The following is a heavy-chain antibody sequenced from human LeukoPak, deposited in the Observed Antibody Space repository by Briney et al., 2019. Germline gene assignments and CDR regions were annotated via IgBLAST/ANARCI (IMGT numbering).Heavy chain of an antibody. J-gene: IGHJ5*02. CDR3: AKAPGHGESYLHNWFDP. CDR2: IRGSGGGK. CDR1: GSTLSSNA. D-gene: IGHD1-26*01. V-gene: IGHV3-23*01. Sequence: PGGSLRPSCAAFGSTLSSNAMSWVRQPPGKGLEWLQAIRGSGGGKYYGDSVKGRFAISRDNSKNTLYLQMNSLRAEDTAVYYCAKAPGHGESYLHNWFDPWGQGTLVTVSS.